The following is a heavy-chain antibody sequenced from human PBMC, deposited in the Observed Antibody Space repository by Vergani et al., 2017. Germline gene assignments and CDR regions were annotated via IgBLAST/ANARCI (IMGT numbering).Heavy chain of an antibody. CDR2: ISGSGGST. CDR3: AIRGGYYLGARELFYYFDY. CDR1: GFTFSSYA. J-gene: IGHJ4*02. Sequence: EVQLLESGGGLVQPGGSLRLSCAASGFTFSSYAMSWVRQAPGKGLEWVSAISGSGGSTYYADSVKGRFTISRDNSKNTLYLQMNSLRAEDTAVYYCAIRGGYYLGARELFYYFDYWGQGTLVTVSS. V-gene: IGHV3-23*01. D-gene: IGHD3-10*01.